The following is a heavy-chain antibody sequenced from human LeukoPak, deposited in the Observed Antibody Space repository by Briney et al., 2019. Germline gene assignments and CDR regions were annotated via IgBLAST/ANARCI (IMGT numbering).Heavy chain of an antibody. D-gene: IGHD6-13*01. CDR3: ASSELSSSWYNSY. Sequence: SETLSLTSTVSGGSISSYYWSWIRQPPGKGLEWIGYIYYSGSTNYNPSLKSRVTISVDTSKNQFSLKLSSVTAADTAVYYCASSELSSSWYNSYWGQGTLVTVSS. J-gene: IGHJ4*02. V-gene: IGHV4-59*01. CDR1: GGSISSYY. CDR2: IYYSGST.